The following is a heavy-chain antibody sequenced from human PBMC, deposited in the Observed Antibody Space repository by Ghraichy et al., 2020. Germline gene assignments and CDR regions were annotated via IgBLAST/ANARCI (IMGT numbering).Heavy chain of an antibody. D-gene: IGHD6-19*01. V-gene: IGHV3-74*01. CDR2: INSDGSST. Sequence: GGSLRLSCAASGFTFSSYWMHWVRQAPGKGLVWVSRINSDGSSTSYADSVKGRFTISRDNAKNTLYLQMNSLRAEDTAVYYCARGASSGWYRGPWYFDYWGQGTLVTVSS. CDR1: GFTFSSYW. J-gene: IGHJ4*02. CDR3: ARGASSGWYRGPWYFDY.